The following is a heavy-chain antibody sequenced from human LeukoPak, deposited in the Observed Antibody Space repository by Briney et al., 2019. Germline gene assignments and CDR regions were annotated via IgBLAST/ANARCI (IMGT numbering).Heavy chain of an antibody. J-gene: IGHJ5*02. Sequence: SETLSLTCAVYGGSFSGYYWSWIRQPPGKGLEWIGEINHSGSTNYNPSLKSRVTISVDTSKNQFSLKLSSVTAADTAVYYCARLPGGLRYSYGYGWFDPWGQGTLVTISS. CDR2: INHSGST. D-gene: IGHD5-18*01. CDR3: ARLPGGLRYSYGYGWFDP. V-gene: IGHV4-34*01. CDR1: GGSFSGYY.